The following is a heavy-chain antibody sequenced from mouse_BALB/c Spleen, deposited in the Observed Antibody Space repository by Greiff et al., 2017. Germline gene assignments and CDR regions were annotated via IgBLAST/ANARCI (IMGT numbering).Heavy chain of an antibody. CDR3: ARQDLPSFDY. CDR2: ISSGGSYT. J-gene: IGHJ2*01. CDR1: GFTFSSYG. V-gene: IGHV5-6*01. Sequence: EVQLVESGGDLVKPGGSLKLSCAASGFTFSSYGMSWVRQTPDKRLEWVATISSGGSYTYYPDSVKGRFTISRDNAKNTLYLQMSSLKSEDTAMYYCARQDLPSFDYWGQGTTLTVSS. D-gene: IGHD5-1*01.